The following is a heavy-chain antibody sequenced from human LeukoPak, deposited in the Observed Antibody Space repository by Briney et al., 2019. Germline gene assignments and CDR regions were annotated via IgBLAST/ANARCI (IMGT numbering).Heavy chain of an antibody. CDR1: GFTFSNAW. CDR2: IKSKTDGGTT. Sequence: GGSLRLSCAASGFTFSNAWMSWVRQAPGKGLEWVGRIKSKTDGGTTDYAAPVKGRFTISRDDSKNTLYLQMNSLKTEDTAVYYCTPRIYCSSTSCSHGDYWGQGTLVTVSS. D-gene: IGHD2-2*01. J-gene: IGHJ4*02. V-gene: IGHV3-15*01. CDR3: TPRIYCSSTSCSHGDY.